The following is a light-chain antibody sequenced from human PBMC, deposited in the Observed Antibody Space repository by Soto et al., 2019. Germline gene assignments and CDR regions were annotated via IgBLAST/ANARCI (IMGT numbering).Light chain of an antibody. V-gene: IGLV1-40*01. CDR1: SSNIGAGYD. Sequence: QSVLTQPPSVSGAPGQRVTISCTGSSSNIGAGYDVHWYQQLPGTAPKLLIYGNINRPSGVPDRFSGSKSGTSASLAITGLQAEDEADYYCQSYDSSLSAHVFGTGTKVTVL. J-gene: IGLJ1*01. CDR3: QSYDSSLSAHV. CDR2: GNI.